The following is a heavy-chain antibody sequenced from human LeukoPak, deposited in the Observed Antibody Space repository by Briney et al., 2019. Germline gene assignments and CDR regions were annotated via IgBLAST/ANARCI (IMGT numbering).Heavy chain of an antibody. V-gene: IGHV4-38-2*02. CDR1: GYSISSGFH. CDR3: VRGVDS. J-gene: IGHJ4*02. Sequence: SETLSLTCSVSGYSISSGFHWGWIRPPPGKGLEWIGNFFHTGTTSYNPSLKGRATISVDMSQNHFSLKLDSVTAADTAIYYCVRGVDSWGRGSLVTVSS. CDR2: FFHTGTT.